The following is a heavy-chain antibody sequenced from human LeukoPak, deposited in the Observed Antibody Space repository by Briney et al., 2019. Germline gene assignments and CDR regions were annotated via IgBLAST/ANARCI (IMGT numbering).Heavy chain of an antibody. V-gene: IGHV4-4*07. J-gene: IGHJ4*02. CDR1: GFTFSSYA. CDR3: ARDIGYYFDY. Sequence: GSLRLSCAASGFTFSSYAMSWIRQPAGKGLEWIGRIYTSGSTNYNPSLKSRVTMSVDTSKNQFSLKLSSVTAADTAVYYCARDIGYYFDYWGQGTLVTVSS. CDR2: IYTSGST. D-gene: IGHD3-10*01.